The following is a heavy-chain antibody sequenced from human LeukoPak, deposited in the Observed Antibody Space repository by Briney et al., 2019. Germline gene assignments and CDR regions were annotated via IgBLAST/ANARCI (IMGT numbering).Heavy chain of an antibody. Sequence: GGSLRLSCAASGFTFSDYYMSWIRQAPGKGLEWVSYISSSGSTIYYADSVKGRFTISRDNAKNSLYLQMNSLRAEDTAVYYCARMARMVRGVIIRPFDYWGQGTLVTVSS. CDR1: GFTFSDYY. D-gene: IGHD3-10*01. CDR3: ARMARMVRGVIIRPFDY. CDR2: ISSSGSTI. V-gene: IGHV3-11*01. J-gene: IGHJ4*02.